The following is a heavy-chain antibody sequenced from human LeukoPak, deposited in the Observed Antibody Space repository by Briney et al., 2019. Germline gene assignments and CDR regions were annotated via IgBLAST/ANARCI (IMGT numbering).Heavy chain of an antibody. CDR1: GYTFTGYY. Sequence: GASVKVSCKASGYTFTGYYMHWVRQAPGQGLEWMGWINPNSGGTNYAQKFQGRVTMTRDTSISTADMELSRLRSDGTAVYYCARLFSSGWPFDYWGQGTLVTVSS. V-gene: IGHV1-2*02. CDR3: ARLFSSGWPFDY. CDR2: INPNSGGT. J-gene: IGHJ4*02. D-gene: IGHD6-19*01.